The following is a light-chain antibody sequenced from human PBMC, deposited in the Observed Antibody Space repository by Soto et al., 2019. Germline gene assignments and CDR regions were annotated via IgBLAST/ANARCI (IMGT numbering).Light chain of an antibody. CDR3: QQCYSTPPT. CDR1: QSISSN. CDR2: CAS. Sequence: DIQMTQPPSSLSTSVGDRVTITSRASQSISSNLNWYQQKPGKAPKLLICCASSRHSGVPSRFSGSGSGTDFTLTISSLQPEDFATYYCQQCYSTPPTFGQGTKVDIK. V-gene: IGKV1-39*01. J-gene: IGKJ1*01.